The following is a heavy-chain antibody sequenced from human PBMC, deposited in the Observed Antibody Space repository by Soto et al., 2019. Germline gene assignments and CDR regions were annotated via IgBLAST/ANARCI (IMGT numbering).Heavy chain of an antibody. CDR2: INPNSGGT. CDR3: ARSGVVAAADWGDAFDI. CDR1: GYTFTGYY. V-gene: IGHV1-2*04. D-gene: IGHD6-13*01. Sequence: QVQLVQSGAEVKKPGASVKVSCKASGYTFTGYYMHWVRQAPGQGLEWMGWINPNSGGTNYAQKFQGWVTMTRDTSISTAYMELSRLRSDDTAVYYCARSGVVAAADWGDAFDIWGQGTMVTVSS. J-gene: IGHJ3*02.